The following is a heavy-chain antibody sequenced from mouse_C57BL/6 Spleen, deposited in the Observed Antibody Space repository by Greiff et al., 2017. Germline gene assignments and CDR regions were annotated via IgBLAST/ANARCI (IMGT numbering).Heavy chain of an antibody. CDR2: INPSSGYT. J-gene: IGHJ4*01. Sequence: QVQLKQSGAELARPGASVKMSCKASGYTFTSYTMHWVKQRPGQGLEWIGYINPSSGYTKYNQKFKDKATLTADKSSSTAYMQLSSLTSEDSAVYYCARGGYDYDYYAMDYWGQGTSVTVSS. V-gene: IGHV1-4*01. D-gene: IGHD2-4*01. CDR3: ARGGYDYDYYAMDY. CDR1: GYTFTSYT.